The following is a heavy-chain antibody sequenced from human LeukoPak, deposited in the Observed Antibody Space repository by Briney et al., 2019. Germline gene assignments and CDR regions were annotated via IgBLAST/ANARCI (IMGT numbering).Heavy chain of an antibody. CDR2: ISGSGAGT. D-gene: IGHD2-8*01. V-gene: IGHV3-23*01. Sequence: GGSLRLSCAASGFTFSGYAMNRVRQAPGKGVEWVSGISGSGAGTYSAASVTRRFTISRDTSKNTLSMKMNSLRADDTAAYYCAKMVREFYTISYYFDYWGQGTLVTVSS. J-gene: IGHJ4*02. CDR1: GFTFSGYA. CDR3: AKMVREFYTISYYFDY.